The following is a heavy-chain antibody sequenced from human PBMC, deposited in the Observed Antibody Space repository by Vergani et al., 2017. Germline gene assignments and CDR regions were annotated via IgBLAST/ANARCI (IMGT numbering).Heavy chain of an antibody. CDR2: INHSGST. V-gene: IGHV4-34*01. CDR3: ARGRGYCSSTSCYSQAAAGPNDY. D-gene: IGHD2-2*02. Sequence: QVQLQQWGAGLLKPSETLSLTCAVYGGSFSGYYWSWIRQPPGKGLEWIGEINHSGSTNYNPSLKSRVTISVDTSKNQFSLELSSVTAADTAVYYCARGRGYCSSTSCYSQAAAGPNDYWGQGTLVTVSS. J-gene: IGHJ4*02. CDR1: GGSFSGYY.